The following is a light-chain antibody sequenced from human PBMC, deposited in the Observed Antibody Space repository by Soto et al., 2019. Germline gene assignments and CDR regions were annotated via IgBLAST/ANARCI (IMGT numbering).Light chain of an antibody. CDR2: AAS. V-gene: IGKV1-39*01. Sequence: DIQMTQSPSSLSASVGDRVTITCRARQSISNYLNWYQLKPGKVPKLLIYAASTLQTGVPSRFSGSGSGTDFTLTISSLQPEDSAIYYCQQSYSSWATFGGGTKVEIK. J-gene: IGKJ4*01. CDR1: QSISNY. CDR3: QQSYSSWAT.